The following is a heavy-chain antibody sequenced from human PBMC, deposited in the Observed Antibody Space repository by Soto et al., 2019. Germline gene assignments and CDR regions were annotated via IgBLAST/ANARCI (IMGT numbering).Heavy chain of an antibody. Sequence: ASVKVSCQASGYTCTSYGSSWVRQAPGQGRDGMGWSSAYNGNTNYAQKLQGRVNMTTDTSTSTAYMERRSLRSDDTAVYYCGKEGGLIAAPYRRYYYYGMDDWGQGTTGTGSS. J-gene: IGHJ6*02. CDR3: GKEGGLIAAPYRRYYYYGMDD. D-gene: IGHD6-6*01. V-gene: IGHV1-18*01. CDR1: GYTCTSYG. CDR2: SSAYNGNT.